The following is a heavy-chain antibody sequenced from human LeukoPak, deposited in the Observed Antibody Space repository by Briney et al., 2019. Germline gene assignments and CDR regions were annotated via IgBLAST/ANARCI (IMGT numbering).Heavy chain of an antibody. Sequence: PSETLSLTCAVYGGSFSGFYWSWIRQAPGKGLEWVGEIHPSGSTDYNPSLKSRVTISVDTSKNQFSLKVTSVIVADTAVYYCSRGSDTYKSGVDWGQGTLVTVSS. CDR2: IHPSGST. CDR1: GGSFSGFY. D-gene: IGHD3-10*01. CDR3: SRGSDTYKSGVD. V-gene: IGHV4-34*01. J-gene: IGHJ4*02.